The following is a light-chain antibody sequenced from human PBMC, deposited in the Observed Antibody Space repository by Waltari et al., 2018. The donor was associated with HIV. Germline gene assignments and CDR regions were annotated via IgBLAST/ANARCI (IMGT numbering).Light chain of an antibody. CDR2: DAS. CDR3: QQYGTLYT. J-gene: IGKJ2*01. V-gene: IGKV3-20*01. Sequence: EIVLTQSPGTLSLSPGERATLSCRASQRFSRSYLAWYQQKPGQAPRLLIYDASSRATGIPDRFGGSWSETDFTLTISRLEPEDSAVYYCQQYGTLYTFGQGTKLEIK. CDR1: QRFSRSY.